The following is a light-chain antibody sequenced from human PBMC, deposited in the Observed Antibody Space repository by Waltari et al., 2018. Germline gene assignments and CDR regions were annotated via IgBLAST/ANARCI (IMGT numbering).Light chain of an antibody. CDR3: CSYAGSSTLGV. CDR1: SSDVGGYNY. CDR2: DVS. V-gene: IGLV2-23*02. Sequence: QSALTQPASVSGSPGQSITISCTGTSSDVGGYNYFSWYQQHPGKAPKLMIYDVSKRPSGVSNRFSGSKSGNTASLTISGLQAEDEADYYCCSYAGSSTLGVFGGGTKLTVL. J-gene: IGLJ2*01.